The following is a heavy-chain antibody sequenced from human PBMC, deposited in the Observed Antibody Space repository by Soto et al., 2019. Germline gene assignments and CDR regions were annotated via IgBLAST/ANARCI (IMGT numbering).Heavy chain of an antibody. J-gene: IGHJ5*02. Sequence: QVQLVQSGAEVKKPGASVKVSCRTSGYTFTHYYIHWVRQAPGQGLEWMGIINPASGSTNYAQDFQGRVPLTMDTSTTTVYMELSGPRAEDTAMFYCARDLAAGDLWGQGTLVTVSS. CDR1: GYTFTHYY. V-gene: IGHV1-46*01. CDR3: ARDLAAGDL. D-gene: IGHD6-13*01. CDR2: INPASGST.